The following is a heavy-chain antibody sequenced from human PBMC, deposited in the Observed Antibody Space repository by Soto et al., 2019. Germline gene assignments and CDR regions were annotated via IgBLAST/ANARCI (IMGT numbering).Heavy chain of an antibody. CDR1: GFTFRSYA. CDR2: ISGSGGSS. V-gene: IGHV3-23*01. CDR3: AKDPGNYCGGDCFDY. Sequence: GGSLRLSCAASGFTFRSYAMSWVRQAPGKGLEWVSAISGSGGSSYYADSVKGRFTISRDNSKNTLYLQMNSLRAEDTAVYYCAKDPGNYCGGDCFDYWGQGTLVTVSS. J-gene: IGHJ4*02. D-gene: IGHD2-21*01.